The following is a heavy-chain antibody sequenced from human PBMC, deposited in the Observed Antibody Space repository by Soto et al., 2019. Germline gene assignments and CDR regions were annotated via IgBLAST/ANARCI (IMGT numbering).Heavy chain of an antibody. D-gene: IGHD3-22*01. Sequence: QVQLVESGGGVVQPGRSLRLSCAASGFTFSSYGMHWVRQAPGKGLEWVAVISYGGSDQYYADSVKGRYTISRDNSKNTVYLQMNSLSAEDTAVYYCAKEVRYYYDGSGVDAFDIWGHGTMVTVSS. CDR3: AKEVRYYYDGSGVDAFDI. V-gene: IGHV3-30*18. J-gene: IGHJ3*02. CDR1: GFTFSSYG. CDR2: ISYGGSDQ.